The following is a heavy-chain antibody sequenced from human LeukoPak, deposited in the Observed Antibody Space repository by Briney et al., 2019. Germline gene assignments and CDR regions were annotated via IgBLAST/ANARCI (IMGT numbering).Heavy chain of an antibody. CDR1: GFTFSSYG. CDR3: TRSPSVRGVIGDY. V-gene: IGHV3-33*01. CDR2: IWYDGNNK. Sequence: GGSLRLSCAASGFTFSSYGMHWVRQAPGKGLEWVAVIWYDGNNKYYADSVKGRFTISRDNSKNTLYLQMNSLRAEDTAVYYCTRSPSVRGVIGDYWGQGTLVTVSS. D-gene: IGHD3-10*01. J-gene: IGHJ4*02.